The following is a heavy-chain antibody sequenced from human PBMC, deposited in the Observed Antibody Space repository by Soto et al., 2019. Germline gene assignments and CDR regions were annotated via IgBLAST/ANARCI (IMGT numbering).Heavy chain of an antibody. CDR3: ARHISHFRYYYSPMDV. CDR1: GYTFTDYW. V-gene: IGHV5-51*01. D-gene: IGHD3-3*02. J-gene: IGHJ6*02. CDR2: IYPGDSDT. Sequence: RGESLKISCKGSGYTFTDYWIGWVRQLPGKGLEWMGIIYPGDSDTRYSPSFQGHVTITVDKSTSTAYLQWNTLKASDTAMYYCARHISHFRYYYSPMDVWGQGNTVTVSS.